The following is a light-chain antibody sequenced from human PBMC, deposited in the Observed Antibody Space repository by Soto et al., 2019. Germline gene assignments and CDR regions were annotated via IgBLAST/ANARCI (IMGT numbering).Light chain of an antibody. Sequence: DIQMTQSPSTLSASIGDGVTITCRASQTIDTWLAWYQQKPGKAPKLLIYKASSLQTGVTSRFSGSGSGTEFTLTISSLQPDDFATYYCQQYSFYSRTFGQGTKVEVK. CDR2: KAS. CDR3: QQYSFYSRT. CDR1: QTIDTW. V-gene: IGKV1-5*03. J-gene: IGKJ1*01.